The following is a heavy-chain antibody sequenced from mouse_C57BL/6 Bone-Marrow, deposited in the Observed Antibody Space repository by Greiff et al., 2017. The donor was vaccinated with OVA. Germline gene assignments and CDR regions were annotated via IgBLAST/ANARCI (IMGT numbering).Heavy chain of an antibody. CDR2: IDPENGDT. CDR3: TTPLGDYAMDY. CDR1: GFNIKDYY. V-gene: IGHV14-4*01. J-gene: IGHJ4*01. Sequence: EVQLVESGAELVRPGASVKLSCTASGFNIKDYYMHWVKQRPEQGLEWIGWIDPENGDTEYASKFQGKATITADTASNTAYLQLSSLTSEDTAVYYCTTPLGDYAMDYWGQGTAVTVSS.